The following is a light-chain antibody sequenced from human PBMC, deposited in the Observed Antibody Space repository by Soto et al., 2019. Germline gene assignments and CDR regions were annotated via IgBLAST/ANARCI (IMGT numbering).Light chain of an antibody. CDR1: NSDVGTYNS. Sequence: QSALTQPASVSGSPGQSITISCTGTNSDVGTYNSVSWYQHHPGKAPKLMICEVSNRSSGVSNRFSGSKSGNTASLSISGLQAEDEADYYCSSYRSSNTYVFGTGTKVTVL. CDR3: SSYRSSNTYV. CDR2: EVS. V-gene: IGLV2-14*01. J-gene: IGLJ1*01.